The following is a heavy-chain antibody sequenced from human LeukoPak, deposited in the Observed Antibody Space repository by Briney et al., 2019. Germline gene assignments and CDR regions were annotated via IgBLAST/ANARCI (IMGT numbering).Heavy chain of an antibody. CDR3: ASSREQPLLFFDY. CDR2: ISGSGSDI. Sequence: GGSLRLSCVVSGFSFSNSYMTWIRQTPGKGLESLAYISGSGSDIYYADSVKGRFTISRDNAKNSLYLQMNSLRAEDTAVYYCASSREQPLLFFDYWGQGTLVTVSS. J-gene: IGHJ4*02. D-gene: IGHD1-26*01. V-gene: IGHV3-11*04. CDR1: GFSFSNSY.